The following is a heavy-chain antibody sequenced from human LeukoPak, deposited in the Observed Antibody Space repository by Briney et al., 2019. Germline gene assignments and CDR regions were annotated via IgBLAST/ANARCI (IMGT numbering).Heavy chain of an antibody. CDR1: GFTFSNYA. V-gene: IGHV3-33*01. CDR3: ARGSSSSGYYYFDY. Sequence: GGSLRLSCAASGFTFSNYAMHWVRRAPGQGLEWVAVIYYDGSNKYYADSVKGRFTISRDNSKNTVYLQMNSLTAEDTAVYSCARGSSSSGYYYFDYWGQGTLVTVSS. D-gene: IGHD6-19*01. J-gene: IGHJ4*02. CDR2: IYYDGSNK.